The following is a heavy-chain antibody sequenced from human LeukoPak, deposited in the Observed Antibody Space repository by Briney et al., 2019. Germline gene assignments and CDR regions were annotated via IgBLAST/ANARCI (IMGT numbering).Heavy chain of an antibody. J-gene: IGHJ4*02. CDR1: GFTFSSNY. V-gene: IGHV3-7*03. CDR2: IKPDGTTK. D-gene: IGHD6-13*01. Sequence: PGGSLRLSCAASGFTFSSNYMSWVRQAPGKGLEWVANIKPDGTTKFYVDSVKGRFTISRDNALNSLYLQMNSLRAEDTAIYYCARSIPYGTTWYGRSDYWGQGTLVTVSS. CDR3: ARSIPYGTTWYGRSDY.